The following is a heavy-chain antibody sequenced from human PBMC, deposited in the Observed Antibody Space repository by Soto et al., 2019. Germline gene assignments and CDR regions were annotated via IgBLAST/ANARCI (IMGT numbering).Heavy chain of an antibody. CDR1: GGSISSYY. J-gene: IGHJ5*02. V-gene: IGHV4-59*12. CDR3: ASIIDTSGTGFDT. Sequence: SETLSLTCTVSGGSISSYYWSWIRQPPGKGLEWIGSIYYSGSTNYNPSLESRLTISVDTSKNQFSLKLSSVTAADTAVYYCASIIDTSGTGFDTCGQGTLVPVSS. CDR2: IYYSGST. D-gene: IGHD3-16*01.